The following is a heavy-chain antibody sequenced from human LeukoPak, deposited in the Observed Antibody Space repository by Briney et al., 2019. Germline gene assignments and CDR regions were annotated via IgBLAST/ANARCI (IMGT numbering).Heavy chain of an antibody. D-gene: IGHD3-10*01. CDR2: ISSSSSYI. V-gene: IGHV3-21*01. CDR3: ARAGVLVRGSWDY. J-gene: IGHJ4*02. CDR1: GFTVFNYW. Sequence: GGSLRLSCAASGFTVFNYWMSWVRQAPGKGLEWVSSISSSSSYIYYADSVKGRFTISRDNAKNSLYLQMNSLRAEDTAVYYCARAGVLVRGSWDYWGQGTLVTVSS.